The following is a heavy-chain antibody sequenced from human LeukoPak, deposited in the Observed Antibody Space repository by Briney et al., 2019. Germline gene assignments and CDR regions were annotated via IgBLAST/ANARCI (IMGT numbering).Heavy chain of an antibody. CDR3: AKSTAIFDYYYGMDV. D-gene: IGHD2-21*02. Sequence: GGSLRLSCAASGFTVSSNYVSWVRQAPGKGLEWVSAISGSGGSTYYADSVRGRFTISRDNSKNTLYLQMNSLRAEDTAVYYCAKSTAIFDYYYGMDVWGQGTTVTVSS. J-gene: IGHJ6*02. CDR2: ISGSGGST. CDR1: GFTVSSNY. V-gene: IGHV3-23*01.